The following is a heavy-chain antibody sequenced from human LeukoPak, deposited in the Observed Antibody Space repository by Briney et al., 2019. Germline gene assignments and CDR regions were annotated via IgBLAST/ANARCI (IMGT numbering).Heavy chain of an antibody. CDR3: ARHGSNWYDFDY. CDR1: GDSISSSSHY. J-gene: IGHJ4*02. CDR2: IYYSGTT. Sequence: PSETLSLTCTVSGDSISSSSHYWGWLRQPPGKGLEWIGCIYYSGTTYYNPSLKSRVTISVDTSKNQFSLKLRSVTAADTAVYYCARHGSNWYDFDYWGQGTLVTVSS. V-gene: IGHV4-39*01. D-gene: IGHD6-13*01.